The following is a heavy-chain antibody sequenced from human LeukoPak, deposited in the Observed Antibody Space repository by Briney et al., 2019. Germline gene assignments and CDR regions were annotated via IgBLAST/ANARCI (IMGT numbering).Heavy chain of an antibody. Sequence: GGSLRLSCAASGFTFSSYAMSWVRQAPGKGLEWVSAISGSGGSTYFADSVKGRFTISRDNSKNTLYLQMNSLRAEDTAVYYCATPLGLELHYAYYYYYGMDVWGQGTTVTVSS. CDR2: ISGSGGST. CDR3: ATPLGLELHYAYYYYYGMDV. V-gene: IGHV3-23*01. J-gene: IGHJ6*02. CDR1: GFTFSSYA. D-gene: IGHD1-7*01.